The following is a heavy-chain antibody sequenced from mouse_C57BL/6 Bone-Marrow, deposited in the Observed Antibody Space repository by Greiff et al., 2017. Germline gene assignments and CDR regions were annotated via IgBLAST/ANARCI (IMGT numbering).Heavy chain of an antibody. J-gene: IGHJ1*03. CDR2: FHPYNDDT. CDR1: GYTFTTYP. D-gene: IGHD1-1*01. Sequence: VQLQQSGAELVKPGASVKMSCKASGYTFTTYPIEWMKQNHGKSLEWIGNFHPYNDDTKYNEKFKGKATLTVEKSSSTVYLELSRLTSDDSAVYYCARRWYYGSSPYWYVDVWGTGTTVTVSS. CDR3: ARRWYYGSSPYWYVDV. V-gene: IGHV1-47*01.